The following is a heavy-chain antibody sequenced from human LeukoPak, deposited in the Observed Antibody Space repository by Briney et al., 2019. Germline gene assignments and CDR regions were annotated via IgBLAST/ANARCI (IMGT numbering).Heavy chain of an antibody. CDR3: ARSSDSSGYYSGYYYYYGMDV. D-gene: IGHD3-22*01. CDR2: IIPILGIA. CDR1: GGTFSSYA. J-gene: IGHJ6*02. V-gene: IGHV1-69*04. Sequence: SVKVSCKASGGTFSSYAISWVRQAPGQGLEWMGRIIPILGIANYAQKFQGRVTITADKSTSTAYMELSSLRSEDTAVYYCARSSDSSGYYSGYYYYYGMDVWGQGTTVTVSS.